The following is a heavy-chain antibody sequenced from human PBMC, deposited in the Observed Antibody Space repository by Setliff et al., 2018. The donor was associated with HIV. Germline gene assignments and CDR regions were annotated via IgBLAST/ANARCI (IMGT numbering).Heavy chain of an antibody. CDR1: GGSISSYY. D-gene: IGHD4-17*01. V-gene: IGHV4-4*08. CDR3: ARGYDYGDFHYYYYYMDV. CDR2: IYTSGST. J-gene: IGHJ6*03. Sequence: SETLSLTCTVSGGSISSYYWSWIRQPPGKGLEWIGYIYTSGSTNYNPSLRSRGTISVDTSKNQFSLKLSSVTAADTAVYYCARGYDYGDFHYYYYYMDVWGKGTTVTVSS.